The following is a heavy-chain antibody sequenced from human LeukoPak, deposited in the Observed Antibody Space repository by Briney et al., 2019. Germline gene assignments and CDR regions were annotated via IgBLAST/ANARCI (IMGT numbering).Heavy chain of an antibody. Sequence: ASVKISCKASGYTFTTYDINWVRQATGQGLEWMGWMNPNSGNTGYAQKFQGRVNMTRNISTGTAYMELSSLKSEDTAVYYCARDAWGDDDYGDSRRPYMDVWGKGTTVTVSS. V-gene: IGHV1-8*01. CDR3: ARDAWGDDDYGDSRRPYMDV. J-gene: IGHJ6*03. CDR1: GYTFTTYD. D-gene: IGHD4-17*01. CDR2: MNPNSGNT.